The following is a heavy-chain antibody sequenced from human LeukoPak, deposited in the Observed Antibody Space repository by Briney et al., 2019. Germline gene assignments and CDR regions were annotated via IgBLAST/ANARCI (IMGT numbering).Heavy chain of an antibody. CDR3: ARESSSWYRNGMDV. V-gene: IGHV3-48*04. Sequence: GGSLRLSCAASGFTFSSYSMNWVRQAPGKGLEWVSYISSSSSTIYYADSVKGRFTISRDNAKNSLYLQMNSLRAEDTAVYYCARESSSWYRNGMDVWGQGTTVTVSS. J-gene: IGHJ6*02. CDR1: GFTFSSYS. D-gene: IGHD6-13*01. CDR2: ISSSSSTI.